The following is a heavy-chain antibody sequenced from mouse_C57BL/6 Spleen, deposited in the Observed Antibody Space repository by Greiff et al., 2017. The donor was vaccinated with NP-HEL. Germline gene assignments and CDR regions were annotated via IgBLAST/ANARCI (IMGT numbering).Heavy chain of an antibody. Sequence: QVQLKESGAELVKPGASVKLSCTASGYTFTSYCMHWVKQRTGQGLEWIGRIDPGDGDTNYNEKFKGKATLTADKSSSTAYLQLSSLTSEDTAVYYGASSDGYRAWCACWGKGTLVTV. CDR1: GYTFTSYC. D-gene: IGHD2-3*01. CDR2: IDPGDGDT. J-gene: IGHJ3*01. V-gene: IGHV1-77*01. CDR3: ASSDGYRAWCAC.